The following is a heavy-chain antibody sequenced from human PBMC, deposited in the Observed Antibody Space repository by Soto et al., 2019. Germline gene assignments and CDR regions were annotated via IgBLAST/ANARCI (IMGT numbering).Heavy chain of an antibody. CDR2: IFSNDEK. CDR1: GFSLSNARMG. D-gene: IGHD3-16*02. CDR3: ARIPPSMNTFGGVIVVYAFDI. J-gene: IGHJ3*02. Sequence: QVTLKESGPVLVKPTEPLTLTCTVSGFSLSNARMGVSWISQPPGKALEWLAHIFSNDEKSYSTSLKSRLTISKDTSKSQVVLTMTNMDPVDTATYYCARIPPSMNTFGGVIVVYAFDIWGQGTMVAVSS. V-gene: IGHV2-26*01.